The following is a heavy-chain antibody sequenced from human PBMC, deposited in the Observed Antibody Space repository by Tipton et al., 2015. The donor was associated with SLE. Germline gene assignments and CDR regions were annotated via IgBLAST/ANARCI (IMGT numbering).Heavy chain of an antibody. CDR1: GGSISSYY. J-gene: IGHJ4*02. Sequence: TLSLTCTVSGGSISSYYWTWIRQPPGKGLEWIGYIYYTGSTNYNPSLKSRVTISVDTSKNQFSLKLSSVTVADTAVYYCARQATGIADYWGQGTLVTVSS. V-gene: IGHV4-59*08. CDR2: IYYTGST. D-gene: IGHD6-13*01. CDR3: ARQATGIADY.